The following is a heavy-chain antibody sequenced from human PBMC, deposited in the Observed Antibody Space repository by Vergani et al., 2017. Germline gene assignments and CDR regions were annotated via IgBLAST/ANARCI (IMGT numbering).Heavy chain of an antibody. Sequence: QVQLQESGPGLVKPSQTLSLTCTVSGGSISSGSYYWSWIRQPPGKGLEWIGYIYYSGSTNYNPSLKSRVTISVDTSKNQFSLKLSSVTAADTAVYYWARAYCSSTSCYKVEGWFDPWGQGTLVTVAS. D-gene: IGHD2-2*02. CDR3: ARAYCSSTSCYKVEGWFDP. CDR2: IYYSGST. CDR1: GGSISSGSYY. J-gene: IGHJ5*02. V-gene: IGHV4-61*01.